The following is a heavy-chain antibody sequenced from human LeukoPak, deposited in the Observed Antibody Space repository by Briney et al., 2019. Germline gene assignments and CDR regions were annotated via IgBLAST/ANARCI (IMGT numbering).Heavy chain of an antibody. CDR2: IYSGGST. J-gene: IGHJ4*02. CDR3: ASANSSSWPHEYDY. V-gene: IGHV3-53*01. Sequence: PRGSLRLSCAASGFTVSSNYMSWVRQAPGKGLEWVSFIYSGGSTYYADSVKGRFTISRDNSKNTLYLQMNSLRAEDTAVYYCASANSSSWPHEYDYWGQGTLVTVSS. D-gene: IGHD6-13*01. CDR1: GFTVSSNY.